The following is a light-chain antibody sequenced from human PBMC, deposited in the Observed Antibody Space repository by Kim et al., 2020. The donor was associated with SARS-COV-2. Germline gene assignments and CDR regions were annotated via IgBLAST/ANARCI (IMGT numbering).Light chain of an antibody. CDR1: LRDVSGFNY. J-gene: IGLJ2*01. Sequence: TIAVTATLRDVSGFNYVSGYQRHPGKAPILFFYEFIKRPSGVPDRVSGSKSGNTASLTVSGLQAEDEADYYCSSYAGSNNLLFGGGTQLTV. CDR2: EFI. V-gene: IGLV2-8*01. CDR3: SSYAGSNNLL.